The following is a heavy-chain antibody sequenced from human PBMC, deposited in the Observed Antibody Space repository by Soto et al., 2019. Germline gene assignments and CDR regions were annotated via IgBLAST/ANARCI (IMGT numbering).Heavy chain of an antibody. J-gene: IGHJ4*02. D-gene: IGHD6-6*01. CDR2: IYHSGSN. CDR1: GGSISSGGYS. Sequence: QLQLQESGSGLVKPSQTLSLTCAVSGGSISSGGYSWSWIRQPPGKGLEWIGYIYHSGSNYYNPSLESRVPISVDRPKNQFSLKLSSVTAADTAVYYCARGISSSSGESDWGQGTLVTVSS. CDR3: ARGISSSSGESD. V-gene: IGHV4-30-2*01.